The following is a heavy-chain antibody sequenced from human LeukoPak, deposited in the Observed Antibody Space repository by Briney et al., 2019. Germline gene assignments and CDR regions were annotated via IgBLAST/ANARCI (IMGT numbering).Heavy chain of an antibody. CDR1: GGSISSSSYY. Sequence: SETLSLTCTVSGGSISSSSYYWNWIRQPPGRGLEWIGYIYYSGSTNYNPSLKSRVTISVDTSKNQFSLKLSSVTAADTAVYYCARSTYYYDSSGYSYYSYYYMDVWGKGTTVTISS. J-gene: IGHJ6*03. CDR2: IYYSGST. V-gene: IGHV4-61*01. D-gene: IGHD3-22*01. CDR3: ARSTYYYDSSGYSYYSYYYMDV.